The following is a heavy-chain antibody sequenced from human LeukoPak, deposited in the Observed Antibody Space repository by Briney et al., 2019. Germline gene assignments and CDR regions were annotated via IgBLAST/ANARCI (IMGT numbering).Heavy chain of an antibody. J-gene: IGHJ6*03. Sequence: GGSLRLSCAASGFTFSSYSMNWVRQAPGKGLEWVSSISSSSSYIYYADSVKGRFTISRDNAKNSLYLQMNSLRAEDTAVYYCARVRYFDFWSGYSADYYMDVWGKGTTVTVSS. V-gene: IGHV3-21*01. D-gene: IGHD3-3*01. CDR3: ARVRYFDFWSGYSADYYMDV. CDR2: ISSSSSYI. CDR1: GFTFSSYS.